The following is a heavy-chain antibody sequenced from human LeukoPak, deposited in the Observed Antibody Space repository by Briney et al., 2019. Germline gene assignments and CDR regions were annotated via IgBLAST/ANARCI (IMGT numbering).Heavy chain of an antibody. D-gene: IGHD3-22*01. V-gene: IGHV3-74*01. CDR2: INSDGSST. Sequence: GGSLRLSCAASGFTFSSYWMHWVRQAPGKGLVWVSRINSDGSSTSYADSVKGRFTISRDNAKNTLYLQMDSLRAEDTAVYYCARVRTNYYDNRDAFDIWGQGTMVTVSS. J-gene: IGHJ3*02. CDR1: GFTFSSYW. CDR3: ARVRTNYYDNRDAFDI.